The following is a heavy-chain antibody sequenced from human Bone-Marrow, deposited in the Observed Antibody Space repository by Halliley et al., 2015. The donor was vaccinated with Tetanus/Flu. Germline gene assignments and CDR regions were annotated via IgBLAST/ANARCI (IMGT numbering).Heavy chain of an antibody. D-gene: IGHD1-20*01. Sequence: VISYDGSKRNYVESVKGRFTVSRDNSKNTLYLQMNSLRAEDPALYYCAKDLNNWDPHHYYGMDGWGQGTTVTVSS. CDR3: AKDLNNWDPHHYYGMDG. V-gene: IGHV3-30*18. J-gene: IGHJ6*02. CDR2: ISYDGSKR.